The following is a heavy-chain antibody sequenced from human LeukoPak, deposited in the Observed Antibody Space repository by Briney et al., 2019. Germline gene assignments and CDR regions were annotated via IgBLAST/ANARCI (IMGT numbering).Heavy chain of an antibody. D-gene: IGHD1-1*01. V-gene: IGHV3-30*04. CDR2: ISYDGSNK. CDR1: GFTFRTYA. J-gene: IGHJ6*03. CDR3: AKRRLYYYYYYMDV. Sequence: GRSLRLSCAASGFTFRTYALYWVRQAPGKGLEWVAVISYDGSNKYHADSVKGRFTISRDNSKNTLYLQMNSLRAEDTAVYYCAKRRLYYYYYYMDVWGKGTTVTVSS.